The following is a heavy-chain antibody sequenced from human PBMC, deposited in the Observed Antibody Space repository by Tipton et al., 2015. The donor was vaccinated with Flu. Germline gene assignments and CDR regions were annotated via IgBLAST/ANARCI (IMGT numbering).Heavy chain of an antibody. CDR1: GDSMTSYY. J-gene: IGHJ6*03. CDR3: ARRVAESGPGGMFSYYMDV. CDR2: IYYSGST. D-gene: IGHD6-13*01. V-gene: IGHV4-59*01. Sequence: LRLSCTVSGDSMTSYYWSWVRQPPGKGLEWIAYIYYSGSTNYNPSLKGRVTVSVDLSKSQFSLKMTSVTTADTAIYYCARRVAESGPGGMFSYYMDVWGQGTTVTVS.